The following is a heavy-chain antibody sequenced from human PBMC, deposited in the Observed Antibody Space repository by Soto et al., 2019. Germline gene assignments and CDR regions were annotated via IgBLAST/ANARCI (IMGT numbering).Heavy chain of an antibody. J-gene: IGHJ5*02. D-gene: IGHD6-13*01. CDR1: GFTFSSYS. CDR3: ARHPERIAEIGWFDP. CDR2: ISSSRSTI. Sequence: EVQLVESGGGLVQPGGSLRLSCAASGFTFSSYSMNWVRQAPGKGLEWVSYISSSRSTIYYADSVKGRFTISRDNAKSSLYLQMNSLRAEDTAVYYCARHPERIAEIGWFDPWGQGTLVTVSS. V-gene: IGHV3-48*01.